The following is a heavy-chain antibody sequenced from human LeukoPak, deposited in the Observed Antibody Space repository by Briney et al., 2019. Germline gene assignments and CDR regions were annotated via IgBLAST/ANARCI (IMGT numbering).Heavy chain of an antibody. CDR2: IDPNSGGT. J-gene: IGHJ4*02. Sequence: GASVKVSCKASGYTFSAYYLHWVRQAPGQGLEWMGWIDPNSGGTKYAQNFQGRVAMTRDTSISTAYMELSSLRSAGTAVYYCARIGISGSYWDFDQWGQGTLVTVSS. D-gene: IGHD1-26*01. V-gene: IGHV1-2*02. CDR1: GYTFSAYY. CDR3: ARIGISGSYWDFDQ.